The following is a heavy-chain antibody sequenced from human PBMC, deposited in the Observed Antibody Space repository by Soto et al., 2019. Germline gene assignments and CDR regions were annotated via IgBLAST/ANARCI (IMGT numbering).Heavy chain of an antibody. CDR1: GYTFTSYA. CDR3: ASPRRDPYCSGGSCYSEQYYYGMDV. CDR2: INAGNGNT. V-gene: IGHV1-3*01. J-gene: IGHJ6*02. Sequence: ASVKVSCKASGYTFTSYAMHWVRQAPGQRLEWMGWINAGNGNTKYSQKFQGRVTITRDTSASTAYMELSSLGSEDTAVYYCASPRRDPYCSGGSCYSEQYYYGMDVWGQGTTVTVSS. D-gene: IGHD2-15*01.